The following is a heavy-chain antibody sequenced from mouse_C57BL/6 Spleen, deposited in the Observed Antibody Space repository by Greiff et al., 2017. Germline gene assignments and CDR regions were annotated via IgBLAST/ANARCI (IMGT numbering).Heavy chain of an antibody. CDR3: ARETTVVDYYFDY. V-gene: IGHV1-82*01. Sequence: VQVVESGPELVKPGASVKISCKASGYAFSSSWMNWVKQRPGKGLEWIGRIYPGDGDTNYNGKFKGKATLTADKSSSTAYMQLSSLTSEDSAVYFCARETTVVDYYFDYWGQGTTLTVSS. CDR2: IYPGDGDT. J-gene: IGHJ2*01. D-gene: IGHD1-1*01. CDR1: GYAFSSSW.